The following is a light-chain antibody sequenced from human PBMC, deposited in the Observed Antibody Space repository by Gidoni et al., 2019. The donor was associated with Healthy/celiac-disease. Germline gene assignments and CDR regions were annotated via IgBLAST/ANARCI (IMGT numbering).Light chain of an antibody. CDR3: QQYGSSPPIT. J-gene: IGKJ5*01. CDR1: PSVGSSY. Sequence: SPATLSLSPGETATLSCRASPSVGSSYLAWYQQKPGQAPRLLIYGASSRATGIPDRFSGSGSGTDFTLTISRLEPEDFAVYYCQQYGSSPPITFGQGTRLEIK. V-gene: IGKV3-20*01. CDR2: GAS.